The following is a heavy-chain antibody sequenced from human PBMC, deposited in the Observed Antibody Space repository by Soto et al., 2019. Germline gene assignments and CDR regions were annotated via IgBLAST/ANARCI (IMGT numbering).Heavy chain of an antibody. Sequence: ASVKVSCKASGDTFTGYYMRWVQQAPGQGLEWMGWINPNSGGTNYAQKFQGWVTMTRDTSISTAYMELSRLRSDDTAVYYCARGTMVKDHYYYYGMDVWGQGTTVTVSS. J-gene: IGHJ6*02. CDR1: GDTFTGYY. V-gene: IGHV1-2*04. D-gene: IGHD2-21*01. CDR3: ARGTMVKDHYYYYGMDV. CDR2: INPNSGGT.